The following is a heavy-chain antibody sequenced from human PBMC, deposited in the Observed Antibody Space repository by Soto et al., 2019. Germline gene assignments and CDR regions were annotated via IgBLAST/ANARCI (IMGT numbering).Heavy chain of an antibody. D-gene: IGHD3-10*01. CDR3: ARDAGVMDV. J-gene: IGHJ6*02. V-gene: IGHV3-48*03. CDR2: ISSSGSTI. CDR1: GFTFSSYE. Sequence: GGSLRLSCAASGFTFSSYEMNWVRQAPGKGLEWVSYISSSGSTIYYADSVKGRFAISRDNAKNSLYLQMNSLRAEDTAVYYCARDAGVMDVWGQGTTVTVSS.